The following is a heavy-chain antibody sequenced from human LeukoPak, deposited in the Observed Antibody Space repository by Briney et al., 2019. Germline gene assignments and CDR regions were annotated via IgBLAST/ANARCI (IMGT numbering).Heavy chain of an antibody. D-gene: IGHD2-15*01. CDR1: GFIFSSYS. V-gene: IGHV3-21*01. CDR3: ARDRWELLRSVDY. Sequence: GGPLRLSCAASGFIFSSYSMNWVRQAPGKGLEWLSSIGSTGAYIFYADSVKGRFTISRDNAKNSLYLQMNSLRAEDTAVYYCARDRWELLRSVDYWGQGTLVTVSS. J-gene: IGHJ4*02. CDR2: IGSTGAYI.